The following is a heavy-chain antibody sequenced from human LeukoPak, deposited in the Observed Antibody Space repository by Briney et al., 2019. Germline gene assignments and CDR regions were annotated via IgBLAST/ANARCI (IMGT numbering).Heavy chain of an antibody. CDR1: GYTFTSYG. J-gene: IGHJ3*02. Sequence: GASVKVSCKASGYTFTSYGISWVRQAPGQGLEWMGWISAYNGNSNYAQKFQGRVTMTTDTSTSTGYMELRSLRSDDTAVYYCARSYYYDSSGYYWLYAFDIWGQGTMVTVSS. CDR2: ISAYNGNS. CDR3: ARSYYYDSSGYYWLYAFDI. D-gene: IGHD3-22*01. V-gene: IGHV1-18*01.